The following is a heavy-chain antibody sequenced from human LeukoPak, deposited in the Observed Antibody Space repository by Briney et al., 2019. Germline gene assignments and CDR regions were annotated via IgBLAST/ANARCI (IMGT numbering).Heavy chain of an antibody. V-gene: IGHV3-74*01. Sequence: HPGGSLRLSCAASAFTFSSYWMHWVRQAPGKGLVWVSRINSDGISTSYADSVKGRFTISRDNAKNTLYLQINSLRAEDTAVYYCAKGGATVIDYWGQGTLVTVSS. CDR3: AKGGATVIDY. D-gene: IGHD4-17*01. J-gene: IGHJ4*02. CDR2: INSDGIST. CDR1: AFTFSSYW.